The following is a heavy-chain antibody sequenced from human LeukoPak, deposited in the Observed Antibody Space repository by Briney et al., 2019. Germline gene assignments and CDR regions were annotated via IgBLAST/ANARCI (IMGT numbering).Heavy chain of an antibody. Sequence: PGGSLRLSCAASGFTFSSYWMSWVRQAPGKGLEWVSAISGSGGSTYYADSVKGRFTISRDNSKNTLYLQMNSLRAEDTAVYYCAKRVNSADIRYFDYWGQGTLVTVSS. CDR1: GFTFSSYW. J-gene: IGHJ4*02. D-gene: IGHD3-9*01. V-gene: IGHV3-23*01. CDR2: ISGSGGST. CDR3: AKRVNSADIRYFDY.